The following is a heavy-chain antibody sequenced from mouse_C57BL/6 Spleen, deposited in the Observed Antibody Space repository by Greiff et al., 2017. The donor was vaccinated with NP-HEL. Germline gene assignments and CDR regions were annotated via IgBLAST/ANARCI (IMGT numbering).Heavy chain of an antibody. Sequence: VKLQESGPELVKPGASVKISCKASGYAFSSSWMNWVKQRPGKGLEWIGRIYPGDGDTNYNGKFKGKATLTADKSSSTAYMQLSSLTSEDSAVYFCARSGGDYYGSSFDYWGQGTTLTVSS. J-gene: IGHJ2*01. V-gene: IGHV1-82*01. CDR3: ARSGGDYYGSSFDY. D-gene: IGHD1-1*01. CDR2: IYPGDGDT. CDR1: GYAFSSSW.